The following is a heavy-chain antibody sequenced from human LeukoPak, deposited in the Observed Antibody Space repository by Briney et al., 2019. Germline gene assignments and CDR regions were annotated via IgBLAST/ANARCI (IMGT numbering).Heavy chain of an antibody. CDR2: IYYSGST. CDR3: ATFQNYDFWSGRYYFDY. V-gene: IGHV4-30-4*08. J-gene: IGHJ4*02. Sequence: PSETLSLTCTVSGGSISSGDYYWRWIRQPPGKGLEWIGYIYYSGSTYYNPSLKSRVTISVDTSKNQFPLKLSSVTAADTAVYYCATFQNYDFWSGRYYFDYWGQGTLVTVSS. CDR1: GGSISSGDYY. D-gene: IGHD3-3*01.